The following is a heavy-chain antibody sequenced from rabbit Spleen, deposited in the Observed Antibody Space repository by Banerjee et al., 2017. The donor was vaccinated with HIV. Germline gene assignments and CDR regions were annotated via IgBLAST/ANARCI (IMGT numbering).Heavy chain of an antibody. V-gene: IGHV1S40*01. D-gene: IGHD1-1*01. Sequence: QSLEESGGGLVQPEGSLTLTCTASGFSFSTSYHMCWVRQAPGKGLEWIACIYSGIDGVTHYASWAKGRFTFSKTSSTTVTLQMTSLTAADTATYFCARDLTDVIGWNFGWWGQGTLVTVS. CDR3: ARDLTDVIGWNFGW. CDR2: IYSGIDGVT. CDR1: GFSFSTSYH. J-gene: IGHJ3*01.